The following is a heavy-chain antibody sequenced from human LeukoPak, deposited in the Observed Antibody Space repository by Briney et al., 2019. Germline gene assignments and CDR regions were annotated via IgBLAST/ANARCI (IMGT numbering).Heavy chain of an antibody. CDR3: ARGYYGSGLRGFDI. Sequence: SQTLSLTCAISGDSVSSNSATWNWIRQSPSRGLEWLGRTYYRSKYYNDYAVSVKSRITINPDTSKNQFSLQLNSVTPDDTAVYYCARGYYGSGLRGFDIWGQGTMVTVS. CDR2: TYYRSKYYN. CDR1: GDSVSSNSAT. J-gene: IGHJ3*02. D-gene: IGHD3-10*01. V-gene: IGHV6-1*01.